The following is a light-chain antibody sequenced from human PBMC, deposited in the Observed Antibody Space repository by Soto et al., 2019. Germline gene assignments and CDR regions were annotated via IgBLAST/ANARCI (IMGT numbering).Light chain of an antibody. CDR2: GAS. V-gene: IGKV3-20*01. Sequence: ESVLTQSPGTLSLSPGDRATLSCRASQSVSSSYLAWYQQKPGQAPRLLIYGASSRATGTPDRFSGSVSGTDFTLTISRLEPEDFAVYYCQQYRGSPHMYTFGQGTKLEIK. CDR1: QSVSSSY. CDR3: QQYRGSPHMYT. J-gene: IGKJ2*01.